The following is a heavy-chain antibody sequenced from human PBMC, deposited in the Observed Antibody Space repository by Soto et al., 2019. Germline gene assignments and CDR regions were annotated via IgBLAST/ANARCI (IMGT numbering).Heavy chain of an antibody. CDR1: GFTFSGYA. D-gene: IGHD6-19*01. Sequence: EVQLLESGGDLVQPGGSLRLSCAASGFTFSGYAMSWVRQTPGKGLEWVSALDGRSTRTYYSDSVKGRFTISRDNSKNTLSLQMNSLRAEDAALYYCARDRRVLRAWYFDLWGPGTLVTVSS. V-gene: IGHV3-23*01. CDR2: LDGRSTRT. CDR3: ARDRRVLRAWYFDL. J-gene: IGHJ2*01.